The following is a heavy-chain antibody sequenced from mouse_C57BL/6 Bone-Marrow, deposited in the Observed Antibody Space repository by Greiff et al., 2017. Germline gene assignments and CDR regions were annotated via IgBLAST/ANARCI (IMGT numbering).Heavy chain of an antibody. Sequence: QVQLQQSGAELVKPGASVKLSCKASGYTFTEYTIHWVKQRSGQGLEWIGCFYPGSGSIKYNEKFKGKATLTADKSSSTGYMELSRLTSEDSAVYFCARHEVLLPFAYWGQGTLVTVAA. V-gene: IGHV1-62-2*01. D-gene: IGHD1-1*01. CDR3: ARHEVLLPFAY. CDR1: GYTFTEYT. J-gene: IGHJ3*01. CDR2: FYPGSGSI.